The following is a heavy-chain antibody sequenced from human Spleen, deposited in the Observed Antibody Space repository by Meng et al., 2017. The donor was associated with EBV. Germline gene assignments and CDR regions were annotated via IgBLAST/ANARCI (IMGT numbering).Heavy chain of an antibody. CDR2: IYYTGST. CDR1: GGCISSVDYY. Sequence: QVQLQESGSGLVKSSQTPSLTCAVAGGCISSVDYYWSWIRQPPGKGLEWMGNIYYTGSTYYNPSLKSRRSILVDTSKNRFSVRLSSVTAADTAVYYCARGPDYYVSSGAGAFDFWGLGTLVTVSS. J-gene: IGHJ4*02. V-gene: IGHV4-30-4*01. D-gene: IGHD3-22*01. CDR3: ARGPDYYVSSGAGAFDF.